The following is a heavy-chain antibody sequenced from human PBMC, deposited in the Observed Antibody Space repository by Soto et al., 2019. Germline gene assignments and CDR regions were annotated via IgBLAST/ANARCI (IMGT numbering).Heavy chain of an antibody. J-gene: IGHJ4*02. V-gene: IGHV3-30-3*01. CDR1: GFTFSSYA. CDR3: ARDLGGLRFLEWCVGRPHTFSSARDY. CDR2: ISYDGSNK. Sequence: GGSLRLSCAASGFTFSSYAMHWVRQAPGKGLEWVAVISYDGSNKYYADSVKGRFTISRDNSKNTLYLQMNSLRAEDTAVYYCARDLGGLRFLEWCVGRPHTFSSARDYWGQGTLVTVSS. D-gene: IGHD3-3*01.